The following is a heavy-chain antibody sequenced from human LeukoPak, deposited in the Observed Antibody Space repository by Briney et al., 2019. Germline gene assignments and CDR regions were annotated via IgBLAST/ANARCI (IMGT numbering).Heavy chain of an antibody. Sequence: GRSLRLSCAASGFTFSSYCMHWVRQAPGKGLERVAVISYDGSNKYYADSVKGRFTISRDNSKNTLYLQMNSLRAEDTAVYYCAKELAAGGPQDYWGQGTLVTVSS. CDR3: AKELAAGGPQDY. CDR2: ISYDGSNK. J-gene: IGHJ4*02. D-gene: IGHD6-13*01. V-gene: IGHV3-30*18. CDR1: GFTFSSYC.